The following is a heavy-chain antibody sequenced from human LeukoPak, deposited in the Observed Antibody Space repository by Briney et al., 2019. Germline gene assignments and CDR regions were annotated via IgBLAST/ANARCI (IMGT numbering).Heavy chain of an antibody. J-gene: IGHJ4*02. D-gene: IGHD3-9*01. Sequence: SETLSLTCTVSGGSISSYYWSWIRQPAGKGLEWIGRIYTSGSTNYNPSLKSRGTISVDTSKNQFSLKLSSVTAADTAVYYCARVGYDILTGYQYYFDYWGQGTLVTVSS. CDR1: GGSISSYY. CDR3: ARVGYDILTGYQYYFDY. V-gene: IGHV4-4*07. CDR2: IYTSGST.